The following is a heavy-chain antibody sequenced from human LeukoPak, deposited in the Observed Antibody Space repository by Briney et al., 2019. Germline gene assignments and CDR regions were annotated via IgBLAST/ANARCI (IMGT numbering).Heavy chain of an antibody. D-gene: IGHD1/OR15-1a*01. CDR2: ISAYNGNT. Sequence: GASVKVSCKASGYTFTSYGISWVRQAPGQGLEWMGWISAYNGNTNYAQKLQGRVTMTTDTSTSTAYMELRSLRSDDTAVYYCARGWNSKGYYYYYMDVWGKGTTVTVSS. CDR3: ARGWNSKGYYYYYMDV. V-gene: IGHV1-18*01. J-gene: IGHJ6*03. CDR1: GYTFTSYG.